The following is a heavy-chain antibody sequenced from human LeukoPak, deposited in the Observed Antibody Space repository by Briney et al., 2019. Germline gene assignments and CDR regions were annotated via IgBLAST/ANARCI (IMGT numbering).Heavy chain of an antibody. CDR2: ISGGGSAT. CDR1: GLTFSTYA. D-gene: IGHD3-16*01. J-gene: IGHJ4*02. CDR3: AKGALGGLDY. Sequence: GGSLRLSCAASGLTFSTYAMSWVRQAPGKGLEWVSSISGGGSATFYADSVKGRFTISRDNSKNTLYLQMNSLRAEDTAVYYCAKGALGGLDYWGQGTLVTVSS. V-gene: IGHV3-23*01.